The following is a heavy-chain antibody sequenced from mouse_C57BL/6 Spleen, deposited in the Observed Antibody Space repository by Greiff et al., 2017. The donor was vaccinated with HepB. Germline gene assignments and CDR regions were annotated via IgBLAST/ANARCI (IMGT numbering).Heavy chain of an antibody. J-gene: IGHJ2*01. D-gene: IGHD2-5*01. Sequence: EVKLVESGGGLVKPGGSLKLSCATSGFTFSSYTMSWVRQTPEKRLEWVATISGGGGNTYYPDSVKGRFTISRDNAKNTLYLQMSSLRSEDTALYDCATYYSNPFDYWGQGTTLTVSS. CDR1: GFTFSSYT. CDR3: ATYYSNPFDY. CDR2: ISGGGGNT. V-gene: IGHV5-9*01.